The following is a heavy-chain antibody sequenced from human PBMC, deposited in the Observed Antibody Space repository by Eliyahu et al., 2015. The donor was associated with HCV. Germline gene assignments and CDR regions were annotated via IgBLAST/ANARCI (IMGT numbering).Heavy chain of an antibody. D-gene: IGHD6-19*01. CDR1: GXSVATYY. J-gene: IGHJ5*02. CDR2: IHXSGST. CDR3: ASGGGGIAVAGTGGWFDP. V-gene: IGHV4-59*02. Sequence: QVQLQESGPGLVKPSETLSLTCXVSGXSVATYYWSWIRQSPGKGLEWIGYIHXSGSTPYNPXLKSRVTISLDTSKNQFSLKLTSVTAADTAMYYCASGGGGIAVAGTGGWFDPWGQGTLVTVSS.